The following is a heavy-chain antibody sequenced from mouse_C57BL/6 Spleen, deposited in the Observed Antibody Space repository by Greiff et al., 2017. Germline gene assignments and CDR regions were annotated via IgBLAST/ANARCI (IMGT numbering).Heavy chain of an antibody. D-gene: IGHD1-1*01. V-gene: IGHV1-82*01. Sequence: VKLQESGPELVKPGASVKISCKASGYAFSSSWMNWVKQRPGKGLEWIGRIYPGDGDTNYNGKFKGKATLTADKSSSTAYMQLSSLTSEDSAVYFCARHTTVVPYYAMDYWGQGTSVTVSS. CDR1: GYAFSSSW. J-gene: IGHJ4*01. CDR2: IYPGDGDT. CDR3: ARHTTVVPYYAMDY.